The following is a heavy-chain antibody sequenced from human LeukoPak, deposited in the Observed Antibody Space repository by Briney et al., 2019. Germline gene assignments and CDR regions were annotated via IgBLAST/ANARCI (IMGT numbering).Heavy chain of an antibody. CDR3: AREPITMMVLINPNDAFDI. D-gene: IGHD3-22*01. CDR1: GFTCSTNS. V-gene: IGHV3-21*01. J-gene: IGHJ3*02. CDR2: ISSSSSYI. Sequence: PGGSLRLSCAASGFTCSTNSMNWVRQAPGKGLEWGSAISSSSSYIHYADSVKGRFTISRDNAKNSLYLQMNSLRAEDTAVYYCAREPITMMVLINPNDAFDIWGQGTMVTVSS.